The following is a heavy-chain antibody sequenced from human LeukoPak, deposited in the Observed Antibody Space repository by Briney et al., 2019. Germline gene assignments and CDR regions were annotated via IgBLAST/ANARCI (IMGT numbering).Heavy chain of an antibody. V-gene: IGHV3-23*01. D-gene: IGHD6-25*01. Sequence: SGGSLRLSCAASGFTFSTYGINWVRQAPGKGLEWVSVINASGGNTFYADSVKGRFTISRDNSKNTLHLQMSSLRGEDTAVYYCVRSLKWSRGGFDFWGQGTVATVSS. CDR3: VRSLKWSRGGFDF. CDR2: INASGGNT. CDR1: GFTFSTYG. J-gene: IGHJ4*02.